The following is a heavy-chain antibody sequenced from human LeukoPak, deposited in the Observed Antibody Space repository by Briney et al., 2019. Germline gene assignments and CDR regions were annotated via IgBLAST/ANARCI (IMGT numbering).Heavy chain of an antibody. CDR3: ASSEDIVRERRNSDDAFDI. D-gene: IGHD2-8*01. CDR2: IYSSGGT. Sequence: PSETLSLTCSVSGGSISSGSYYWSWIPQPAGKGLEWIGRIYSSGGTNYNPSLKSRVTISRDTSKNHFSLELSSVTAADTAVYYCASSEDIVRERRNSDDAFDIWGQGTMVTVSS. CDR1: GGSISSGSYY. V-gene: IGHV4-61*02. J-gene: IGHJ3*02.